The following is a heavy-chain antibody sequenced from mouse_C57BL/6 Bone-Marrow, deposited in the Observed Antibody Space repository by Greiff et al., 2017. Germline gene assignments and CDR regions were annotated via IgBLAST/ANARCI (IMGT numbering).Heavy chain of an antibody. J-gene: IGHJ2*01. CDR1: GYTFTSYG. CDR3: ASAEIYYYAY. Sequence: QVQLQQSGAELARPGASVKLSCKASGYTFTSYGISWVKQRTGQGLEWIGEIYPRSGNTYYNEKFKGKATLTADKSSSTAYMELRSLTSEDSAVYFCASAEIYYYAYWGQGTTLTVSS. V-gene: IGHV1-81*01. D-gene: IGHD1-1*01. CDR2: IYPRSGNT.